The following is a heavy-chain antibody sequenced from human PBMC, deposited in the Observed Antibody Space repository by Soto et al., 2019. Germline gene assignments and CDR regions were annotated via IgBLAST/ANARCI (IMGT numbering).Heavy chain of an antibody. CDR1: GFTFSTYT. CDR2: ISGSGGNT. CDR3: AKDRYGRTYVSFDY. Sequence: GGSLRLSCAASGFTFSTYTLTWVRQAPGKGLEWVSSISGSGGNTYYADSVKGRFTISRDNSKNTLYLQMNSLRAEDTAIYYCAKDRYGRTYVSFDYWGQGVLVTVSS. J-gene: IGHJ4*02. D-gene: IGHD3-16*01. V-gene: IGHV3-23*01.